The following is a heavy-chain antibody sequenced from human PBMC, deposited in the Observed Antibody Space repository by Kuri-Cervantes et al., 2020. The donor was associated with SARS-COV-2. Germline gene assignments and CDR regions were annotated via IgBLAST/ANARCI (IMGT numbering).Heavy chain of an antibody. J-gene: IGHJ6*03. Sequence: GESLKISCAASGFSFSRSGMHWVRQAPGKRLEWLAVILYDGSDKFYADSVKGRFTVSRDNSKNTLYLQMNSLRAEDTAVYYCARSGSGTYFHYFYYYMDVWGKGTTVTVSS. CDR1: GFSFSRSG. D-gene: IGHD3-10*01. CDR3: ARSGSGTYFHYFYYYMDV. V-gene: IGHV3-33*01. CDR2: ILYDGSDK.